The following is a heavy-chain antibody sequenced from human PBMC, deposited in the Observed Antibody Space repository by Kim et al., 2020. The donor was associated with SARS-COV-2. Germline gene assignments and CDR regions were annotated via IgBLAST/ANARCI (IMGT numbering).Heavy chain of an antibody. CDR2: IRSKAYGGTT. CDR1: GFTFGGYA. J-gene: IGHJ4*02. D-gene: IGHD3-16*01. CDR3: TRDLEGYDYGDY. Sequence: GGSLRLSCTASGFTFGGYARSWFRQAPGKGLEWVGFIRSKAYGGTTEYAASVKGRFTISRDDSKSIAYLQMNSLKTEDTAVYYCTRDLEGYDYGDYWGQGTLVTVSS. V-gene: IGHV3-49*03.